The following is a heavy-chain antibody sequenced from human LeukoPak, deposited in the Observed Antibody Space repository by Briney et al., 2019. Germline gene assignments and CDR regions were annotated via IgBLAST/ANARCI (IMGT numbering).Heavy chain of an antibody. J-gene: IGHJ6*02. CDR3: ARHFVVPGLPPYYYYGMDV. CDR2: IYYSGST. D-gene: IGHD5-12*01. Sequence: SETLSLTCTVSGGSISSYCWSWIRQPPGKGLEWIGFIYYSGSTNYNPSLKSRVTISVDTSKNQFSLKLSSVTAADTAVYYCARHFVVPGLPPYYYYGMDVWGQGTTVTVSS. V-gene: IGHV4-59*08. CDR1: GGSISSYC.